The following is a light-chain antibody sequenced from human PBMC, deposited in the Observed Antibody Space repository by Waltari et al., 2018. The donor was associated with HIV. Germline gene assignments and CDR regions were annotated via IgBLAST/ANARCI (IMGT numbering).Light chain of an antibody. CDR2: DVS. J-gene: IGLJ1*01. CDR1: SSDLGAYNY. V-gene: IGLV2-8*01. Sequence: QTALTQPPSASGSPGQSVTISCTGTSSDLGAYNYVSWYQQHPDKAPKLMIYDVSKRPSGGPDRFSGSKAVNTASLTVSGLQAEDEADYYCSSYAGSNNPYVFGTGTKVTVL. CDR3: SSYAGSNNPYV.